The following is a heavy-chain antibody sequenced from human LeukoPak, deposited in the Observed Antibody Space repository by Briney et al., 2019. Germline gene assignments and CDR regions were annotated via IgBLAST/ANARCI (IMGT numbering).Heavy chain of an antibody. CDR3: ARGGDYGDSDAFDL. D-gene: IGHD4-17*01. V-gene: IGHV1-69*04. J-gene: IGHJ3*01. CDR2: IIPILGTV. Sequence: GASVKVSCKASGGTFSSYAISWVRQAPGQGLEWMGRIIPILGTVKYAQKFQGRVTMTADRSTSTAYVELSSLRSEDTAVYYCARGGDYGDSDAFDLWGQGTMVTVSS. CDR1: GGTFSSYA.